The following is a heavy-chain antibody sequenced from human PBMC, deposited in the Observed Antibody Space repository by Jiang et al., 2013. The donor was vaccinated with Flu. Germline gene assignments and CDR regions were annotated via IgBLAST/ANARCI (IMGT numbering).Heavy chain of an antibody. CDR3: ARDNGDYGKYAWDY. Sequence: TLSLTCTVSGGSVSSGSYYWSWIRQPPGKGLEWIGYIYYSGSTNYNPSLKSRVTMSVDTSKNQFSLKLSSVTAADTAVYYCARDNGDYGKYAWDYWGQGTLVTVSS. CDR1: GGSVSSGSYY. D-gene: IGHD4-11*01. J-gene: IGHJ4*02. V-gene: IGHV4-61*01. CDR2: IYYSGST.